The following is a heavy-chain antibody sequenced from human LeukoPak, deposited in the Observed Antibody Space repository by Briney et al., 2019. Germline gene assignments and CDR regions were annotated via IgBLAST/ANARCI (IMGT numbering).Heavy chain of an antibody. CDR1: GGSMSSYY. CDR2: IYYSGST. V-gene: IGHV4-59*08. Sequence: PSETLALTCTVSGGSMSSYYWSWIRQPPGKGLEWIGDIYYSGSTKYNHSLKSRVTISVDTSKNQFSLKLSSVTAADTAVYYCARGARAGYNLEPLDYWGQGTLVTVSS. D-gene: IGHD5-24*01. J-gene: IGHJ4*02. CDR3: ARGARAGYNLEPLDY.